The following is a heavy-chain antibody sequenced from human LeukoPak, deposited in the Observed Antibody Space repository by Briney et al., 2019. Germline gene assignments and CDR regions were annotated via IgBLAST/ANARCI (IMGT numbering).Heavy chain of an antibody. CDR3: AGLVGRYSSGLYYYYFDY. J-gene: IGHJ4*02. V-gene: IGHV4-4*02. Sequence: PSETLSLTCTVSGDSINSLDLWSWVRQPPGKGLEWIGEMYLSGTTHSNPSVESRVTISIDKSKNQFFLNLSSVTAADTAVYYCAGLVGRYSSGLYYYYFDYWGQGTLVTVSS. D-gene: IGHD3-22*01. CDR1: GDSINSLDL. CDR2: MYLSGTT.